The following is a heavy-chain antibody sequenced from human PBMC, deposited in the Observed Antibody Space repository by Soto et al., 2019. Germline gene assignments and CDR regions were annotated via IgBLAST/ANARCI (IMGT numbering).Heavy chain of an antibody. D-gene: IGHD6-13*01. CDR3: AREQLQVVIPDY. V-gene: IGHV3-7*01. J-gene: IGHJ4*02. CDR2: IKQDGSEK. CDR1: GFTFSSYW. Sequence: EVQLVESGGGLVQPGGSRRLSCAASGFTFSSYWMNWVRQAPGKGLEWVANIKQDGSEKYYVDSVKGRFTISRDNTKNSLYLQMNSLRAEDTAVYYCAREQLQVVIPDYWGQGTLVTVSS.